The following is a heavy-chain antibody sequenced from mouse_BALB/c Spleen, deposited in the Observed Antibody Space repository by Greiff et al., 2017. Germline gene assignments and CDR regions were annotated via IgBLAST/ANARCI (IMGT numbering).Heavy chain of an antibody. CDR2: ISSGGSYT. V-gene: IGHV5-9-3*01. CDR1: GFTFSSYA. J-gene: IGHJ4*01. CDR3: ARHQLYYYGSSYGGDYAMDY. D-gene: IGHD1-1*01. Sequence: EVMLVESGGGLVKPGGSLKLSCAASGFTFSSYAMSWVRQTPEKRLEWVATISSGGSYTYYPDSVKGRFTISRDNAKNTLYLQMSSLRSEDTAMYYCARHQLYYYGSSYGGDYAMDYWGQGTSVTVSS.